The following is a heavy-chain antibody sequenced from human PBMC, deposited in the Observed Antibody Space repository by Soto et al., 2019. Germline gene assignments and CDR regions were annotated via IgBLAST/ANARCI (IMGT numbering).Heavy chain of an antibody. Sequence: QVQLVQSGAEVKKPGASVKVSCKASGYTFTSYGISWVRQAPGQGLEWMGWISAYNGNTNYAQKLQGRVTMTTDTATSTAFMELRSLRSDDTAVYYCARDSLTYGEYVLDWFAPWSQGTLVIVSS. CDR2: ISAYNGNT. CDR3: ARDSLTYGEYVLDWFAP. J-gene: IGHJ5*02. CDR1: GYTFTSYG. D-gene: IGHD4-17*01. V-gene: IGHV1-18*01.